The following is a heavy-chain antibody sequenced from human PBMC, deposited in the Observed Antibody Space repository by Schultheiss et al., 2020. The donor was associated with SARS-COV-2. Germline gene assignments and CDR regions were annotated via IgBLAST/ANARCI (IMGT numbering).Heavy chain of an antibody. CDR3: ARDGRQAAAGTSY. J-gene: IGHJ4*02. V-gene: IGHV3-74*01. CDR1: GFTFSSYW. Sequence: GESLKISCAASGFTFSSYWMHWVRQAPGKGLVWVSRINSDGSSTSYADSVKGRFTISRDNAKNTLYLQMNSLRAEDTAVYYCARDGRQAAAGTSYWGQGTLVTVSS. CDR2: INSDGSST. D-gene: IGHD6-13*01.